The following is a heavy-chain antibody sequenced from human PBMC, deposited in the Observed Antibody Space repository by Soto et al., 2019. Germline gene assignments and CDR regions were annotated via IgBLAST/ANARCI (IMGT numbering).Heavy chain of an antibody. Sequence: EVQLVESGGGLVQPGGSLRLYCAASGFTFSSYEMNCVRQAPGKGLEGVSYISSSGSTIYYAESGKGRFPLPRDHAKHSLHLHRKSLRAADTAVDYCARVGPPIPDYYYYYGMDVWGQVTPVTASS. V-gene: IGHV3-48*03. CDR2: ISSSGSTI. J-gene: IGHJ6*02. CDR3: ARVGPPIPDYYYYYGMDV. CDR1: GFTFSSYE. D-gene: IGHD2-2*01.